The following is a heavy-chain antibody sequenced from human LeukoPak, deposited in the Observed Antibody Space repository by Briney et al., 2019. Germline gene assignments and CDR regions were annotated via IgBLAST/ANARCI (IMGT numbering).Heavy chain of an antibody. V-gene: IGHV4-61*02. CDR2: IYTSGST. J-gene: IGHJ3*02. CDR1: GGSISSGSYY. Sequence: SETLSLTCTVSGGSISSGSYYWSWIRQPAGKGLEWIGRIYTSGSTSYNPSLKSRVTISVDTSKNQFSLKLSSVTAADTAVYYCASPSRGAFDIWGQGTTDTVSS. CDR3: ASPSRGAFDI.